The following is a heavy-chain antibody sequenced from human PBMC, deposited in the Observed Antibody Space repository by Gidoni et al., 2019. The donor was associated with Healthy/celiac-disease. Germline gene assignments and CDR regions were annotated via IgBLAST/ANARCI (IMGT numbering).Heavy chain of an antibody. CDR3: ASAMTTVTTVDY. V-gene: IGHV4-38-2*02. CDR1: GYSISSGSY. Sequence: QVQLQASGPGLVKPSETLSLTCTVSGYSISSGSYWGWIRQPPGQGLEWIGSIYHSGSTYYNPSLKSRVTISVDTSKNQFSLKLSSVTAADTAVYYCASAMTTVTTVDYWGQGTLVTVSS. J-gene: IGHJ4*02. D-gene: IGHD4-17*01. CDR2: IYHSGST.